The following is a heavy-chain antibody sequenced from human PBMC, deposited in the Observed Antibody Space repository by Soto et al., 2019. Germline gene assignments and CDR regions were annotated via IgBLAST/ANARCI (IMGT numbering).Heavy chain of an antibody. CDR2: IIPIFGTA. V-gene: IGHV1-69*06. D-gene: IGHD6-6*01. J-gene: IGHJ6*02. CDR3: ARVRGSSSLLGYYYYGMDV. Sequence: SVKVSCKASGGTFSSYAISWVRQAPGQGLEWMGGIIPIFGTANYAQKFQGRVTITADKSTSTAYMELSSLRSEDTAVYYCARVRGSSSLLGYYYYGMDVWGQGTTVTVSS. CDR1: GGTFSSYA.